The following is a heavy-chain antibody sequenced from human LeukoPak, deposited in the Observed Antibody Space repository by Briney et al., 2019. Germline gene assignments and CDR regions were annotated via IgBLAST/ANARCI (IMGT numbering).Heavy chain of an antibody. CDR2: INHSGST. J-gene: IGHJ4*02. CDR3: ARGRWSYDFWSGGNTYYFDY. CDR1: GGSFSGYY. V-gene: IGHV4-34*01. D-gene: IGHD3-3*01. Sequence: SETLSLTCAVYGGSFSGYYWSWIRQPPGKGLVWIGEINHSGSTNYNPSLKSRVTISVDTSKNQFSLKLSSVTAADTAVYYCARGRWSYDFWSGGNTYYFDYWGQGTLVTVSS.